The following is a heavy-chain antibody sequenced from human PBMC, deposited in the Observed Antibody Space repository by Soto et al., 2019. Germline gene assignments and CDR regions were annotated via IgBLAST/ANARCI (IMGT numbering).Heavy chain of an antibody. CDR2: INHSGST. D-gene: IGHD3-3*01. CDR3: ASTFGMEWLSD. CDR1: GGSFSGYY. J-gene: IGHJ4*02. V-gene: IGHV4-34*01. Sequence: PSETLSLTCAVYGGSFSGYYWSWIRQPPGKGLEWIGEINHSGSTNYNPSLKSRVTISVDTSKNQFSLKLSSVTAADTAVYYCASTFGMEWLSDWGQGTLVTVSS.